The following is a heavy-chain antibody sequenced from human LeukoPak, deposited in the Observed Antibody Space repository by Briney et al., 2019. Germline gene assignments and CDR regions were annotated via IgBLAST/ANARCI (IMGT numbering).Heavy chain of an antibody. V-gene: IGHV3-33*01. J-gene: IGHJ4*02. CDR3: ARMSASYLDN. Sequence: GRSLRLSCAASGFTFSSHGMHWVRQAPGKGLEWVAVIWYDGENKYYADSVKGRFTISRDNSKNTLFLQMNSLRVEDTAVYYCARMSASYLDNWGQGTLVTVSS. CDR2: IWYDGENK. D-gene: IGHD3-3*01. CDR1: GFTFSSHG.